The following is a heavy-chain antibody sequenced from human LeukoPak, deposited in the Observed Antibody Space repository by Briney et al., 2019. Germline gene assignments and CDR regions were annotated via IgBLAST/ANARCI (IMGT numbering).Heavy chain of an antibody. D-gene: IGHD1-26*01. Sequence: GGSLRLSCAASGFTFSSYNMNWVRQAPGKGLEWVSSISSSSTYIYYAESMKGRFTISRDNSKNTLYLQMNSLRGEDTAVYYCARGGSYLSAFDIWGQGTMVTVSS. CDR1: GFTFSSYN. CDR3: ARGGSYLSAFDI. J-gene: IGHJ3*02. V-gene: IGHV3-21*04. CDR2: ISSSSTYI.